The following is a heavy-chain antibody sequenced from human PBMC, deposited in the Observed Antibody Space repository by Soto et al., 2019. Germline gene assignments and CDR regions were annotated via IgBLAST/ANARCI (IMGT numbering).Heavy chain of an antibody. V-gene: IGHV3-74*01. CDR3: ARDTNGLHY. CDR2: ISTDGSIT. CDR1: GLIFSNYK. J-gene: IGHJ4*02. Sequence: EVQLVESGGGLVQPGGSLSLSCAASGLIFSNYKMHWVRQAPGKGLVWFSRISTDGSITDYADAVKSRFTVSQDNAKNTLYLQMNSLRVDDKAVYYCARDTNGLHYWGQGTLVTVTS. D-gene: IGHD2-8*01.